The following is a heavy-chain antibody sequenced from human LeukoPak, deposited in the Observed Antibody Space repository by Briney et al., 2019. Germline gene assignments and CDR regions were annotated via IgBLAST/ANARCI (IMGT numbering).Heavy chain of an antibody. CDR3: ARVWLSSGSYWYFDF. Sequence: PSETLSLTCTVSGGSISSKYWSWIRQPAGKGLEYIGRIYSSGNTNYNPSLKSRVTMSVDTSKNHFSLLLHSVTAADTAVYYCARVWLSSGSYWYFDFWGRGTLVIVSS. D-gene: IGHD3-22*01. J-gene: IGHJ2*01. CDR1: GGSISSKY. CDR2: IYSSGNT. V-gene: IGHV4-4*07.